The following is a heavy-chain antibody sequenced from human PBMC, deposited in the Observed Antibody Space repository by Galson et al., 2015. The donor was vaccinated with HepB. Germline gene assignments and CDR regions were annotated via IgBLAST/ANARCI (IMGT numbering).Heavy chain of an antibody. CDR3: ARDYGYGGNYLGHYFYYYGMDV. Sequence: SLRLSCAASGFTFRSYWMSWVRQAPGKGLEWVANIKQDGSEKYYVDSVKGRFIISRDNAKNSLYLQMSSLRAEDTAVYYCARDYGYGGNYLGHYFYYYGMDVWGQGTTVTVSS. CDR2: IKQDGSEK. D-gene: IGHD4-23*01. V-gene: IGHV3-7*01. J-gene: IGHJ6*02. CDR1: GFTFRSYW.